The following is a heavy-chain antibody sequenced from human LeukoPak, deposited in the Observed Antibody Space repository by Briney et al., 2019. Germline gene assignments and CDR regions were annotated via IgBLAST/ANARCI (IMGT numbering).Heavy chain of an antibody. CDR3: ARDSLLRGSGWDYWYFDL. J-gene: IGHJ2*01. V-gene: IGHV4-61*01. D-gene: IGHD6-25*01. CDR1: GGSVSNGNYY. Sequence: SETLSLTCTVSGGSVSNGNYYWSWIRQPPGKGLEWIGNMHYSGSTNYNPSLKSRVTISVDTSMNQFSLLLTSATATDTAVYYCARDSLLRGSGWDYWYFDLWGRGTLVTVSS. CDR2: MHYSGST.